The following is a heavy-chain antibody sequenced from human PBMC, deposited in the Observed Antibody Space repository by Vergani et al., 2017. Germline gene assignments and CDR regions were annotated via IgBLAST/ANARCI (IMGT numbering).Heavy chain of an antibody. Sequence: EVQLLESGGGLVQPGGSLRLSCAASGFTFSSYAMSWVRQAPGKGLEWVSLISWDGGSTYYADSVKGRFTISRDNSKNSLYLQMNSLRTEDTALYYCAKEAILGDGHYYGMDVWGQGTTVTVSS. J-gene: IGHJ6*02. V-gene: IGHV3-43*02. CDR2: ISWDGGST. CDR3: AKEAILGDGHYYGMDV. D-gene: IGHD2-2*02. CDR1: GFTFSSYA.